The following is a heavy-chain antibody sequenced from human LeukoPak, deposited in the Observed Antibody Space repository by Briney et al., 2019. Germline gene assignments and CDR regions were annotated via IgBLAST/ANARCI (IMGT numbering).Heavy chain of an antibody. CDR1: GYTFTGYY. J-gene: IGHJ4*02. CDR3: ARDRYDSSGYHY. CDR2: INPNSGGT. V-gene: IGHV1-2*02. D-gene: IGHD3-22*01. Sequence: ASVKVSCKASGYTFTGYYMHWVRQAPGQGLEWVGWINPNSGGTNYAQKFQGRVTMTRDTSISTAYMELSRLRSDDTAVYYCARDRYDSSGYHYWGQGTLVTVSS.